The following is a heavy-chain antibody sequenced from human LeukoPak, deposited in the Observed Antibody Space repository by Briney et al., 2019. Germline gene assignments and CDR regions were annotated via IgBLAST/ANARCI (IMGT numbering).Heavy chain of an antibody. CDR1: GGSISRYY. Sequence: SETLSLTCTVSGGSISRYYWSWIRQPPGKGLEWIGYISYTGSTTYNSSLKSRVTISLDTSQNQFSLKLTSVTPADTAVYYCARDRLQLQSWGQGTLVTVSS. V-gene: IGHV4-59*01. CDR3: ARDRLQLQS. CDR2: ISYTGST. D-gene: IGHD1-1*01. J-gene: IGHJ5*02.